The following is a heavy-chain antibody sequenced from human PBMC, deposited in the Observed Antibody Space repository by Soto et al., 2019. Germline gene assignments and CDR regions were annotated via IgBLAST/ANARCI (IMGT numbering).Heavy chain of an antibody. CDR1: GFTFSGSA. D-gene: IGHD3-3*01. CDR2: IRSKANSYAT. CDR3: TRHVVGVGDYYYYGMDV. J-gene: IGHJ6*02. Sequence: EVQLVESGGGLVQPGGSLKLSCAASGFTFSGSAMHWVRQASGKGLEWVGRIRSKANSYATAYAASVKGRFTISRDDSKNTAYLQMNSLKTEDTAVYYCTRHVVGVGDYYYYGMDVWGQGTTVTVSS. V-gene: IGHV3-73*01.